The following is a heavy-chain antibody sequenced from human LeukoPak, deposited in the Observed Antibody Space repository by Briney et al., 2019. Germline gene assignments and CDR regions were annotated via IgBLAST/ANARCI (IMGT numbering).Heavy chain of an antibody. J-gene: IGHJ4*02. V-gene: IGHV3-21*01. CDR2: ISSSCI. D-gene: IGHD4-23*01. CDR1: GFTFSSYS. Sequence: GGSLRLSCAASGFTFSSYSMNWVRQAPGKGLEWVSSISSSCIYYADSVKGRFTISRDNAKNSLYLQMNSLRAEDTAVYYCARERPSFGNSGFDYWGQGTLVTVSS. CDR3: ARERPSFGNSGFDY.